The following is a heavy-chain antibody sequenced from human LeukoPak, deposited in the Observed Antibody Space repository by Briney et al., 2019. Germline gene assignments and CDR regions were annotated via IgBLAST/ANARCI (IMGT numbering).Heavy chain of an antibody. CDR2: IIPILGIA. Sequence: SVKVSCKASGGTFISCTISWVRQAPGQGLEWMGRIIPILGIANYAQKFQGRVTITADKSTSTAYMELSSLRSEDTAVYYCARMPCSGGSCYPDYWGQGTLVTVSS. D-gene: IGHD2-15*01. CDR3: ARMPCSGGSCYPDY. CDR1: GGTFISCT. J-gene: IGHJ4*02. V-gene: IGHV1-69*02.